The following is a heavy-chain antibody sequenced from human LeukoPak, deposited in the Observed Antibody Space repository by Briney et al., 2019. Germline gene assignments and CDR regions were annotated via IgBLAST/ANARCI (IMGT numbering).Heavy chain of an antibody. D-gene: IGHD1-1*01. CDR2: ISSTGGTI. CDR1: GFTFRNYL. CDR3: ARDAARTRPGGPIDAFDI. Sequence: GGSLRLSCAASGFTFRNYLMNWVRQAPGKGLEWVSFISSTGGTIYYADSVKGRFTVSRDNGKNSLYLQMNSLRAEDTAVYYCARDAARTRPGGPIDAFDIWGQGTMVTVSS. J-gene: IGHJ3*02. V-gene: IGHV3-48*01.